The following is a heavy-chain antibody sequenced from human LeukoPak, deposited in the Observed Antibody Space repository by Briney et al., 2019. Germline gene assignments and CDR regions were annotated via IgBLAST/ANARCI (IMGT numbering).Heavy chain of an antibody. CDR1: GGSISSSSYY. V-gene: IGHV4-39*01. CDR3: ARHLANSLAYCGGDCYSYFDC. D-gene: IGHD2-21*02. J-gene: IGHJ4*02. Sequence: PSETLSLTCTVSGGSISSSSYYWGWIRQPPGKGLEWIGSIYYSGSTYYNPSLKSRVTISVDTSKNQFSLKLTSVTAADTAVYYCARHLANSLAYCGGDCYSYFDCWGQGTLVTVSS. CDR2: IYYSGST.